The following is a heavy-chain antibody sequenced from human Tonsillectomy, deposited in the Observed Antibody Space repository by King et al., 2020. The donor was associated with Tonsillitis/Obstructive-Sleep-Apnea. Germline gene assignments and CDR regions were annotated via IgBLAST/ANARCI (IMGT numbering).Heavy chain of an antibody. Sequence: QLVQSGGGLVQPGGSLRLSCAASGFTFSSYAMSWVRQAQGKGLQWVSAISGSGGSTYYADSVKGRFTISRDNSKNTLYLQMNSLRAEDTAVYYCAKGYCSSTSCYGPGAFDIWGQGTMVTVSS. CDR3: AKGYCSSTSCYGPGAFDI. V-gene: IGHV3-23*04. CDR2: ISGSGGST. D-gene: IGHD2-2*01. CDR1: GFTFSSYA. J-gene: IGHJ3*02.